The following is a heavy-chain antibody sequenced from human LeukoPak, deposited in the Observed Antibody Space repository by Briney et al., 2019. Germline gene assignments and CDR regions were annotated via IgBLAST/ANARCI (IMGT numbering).Heavy chain of an antibody. Sequence: PSETLSLTCTVSGGSISSYYWSWIRQPPGKGLEWIGYIYHSGSTYYNPSLKSRVTISVDRSKNQFSLKLSSVTAADTAVYYCARDMSLTVPIWGQGTMVTVSS. CDR3: ARDMSLTVPI. J-gene: IGHJ3*02. CDR1: GGSISSYY. CDR2: IYHSGST. D-gene: IGHD3-9*01. V-gene: IGHV4-59*12.